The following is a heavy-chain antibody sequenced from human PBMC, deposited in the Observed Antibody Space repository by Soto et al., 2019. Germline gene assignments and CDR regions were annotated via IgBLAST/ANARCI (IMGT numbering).Heavy chain of an antibody. CDR3: AKGPSTGSADF. Sequence: VGSLRLSCAASGFSFSDFGMTWVRQAPGKGLEWVSTIHREGTNTHYADSVKGRFTISRDNSKDTLYLEMNSLRAEDTAIYFCAKGPSTGSADFWGQGTLVTVSS. CDR2: IHREGTNT. CDR1: GFSFSDFG. D-gene: IGHD3-9*01. J-gene: IGHJ4*02. V-gene: IGHV3-23*01.